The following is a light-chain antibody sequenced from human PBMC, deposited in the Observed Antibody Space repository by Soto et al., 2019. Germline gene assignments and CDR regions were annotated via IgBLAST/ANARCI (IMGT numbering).Light chain of an antibody. J-gene: IGKJ1*01. V-gene: IGKV1-39*01. CDR2: AAS. CDR1: QSISSY. CDR3: QQYNSYPST. Sequence: DIQMTQSPSSLSASVGDRVTITCRASQSISSYLNWYQQKPGKAPKLLIYAASSLQSGVPSRFSGSGSGTDFTLTISSLQPDDFATYYCQQYNSYPSTFGQGTKV.